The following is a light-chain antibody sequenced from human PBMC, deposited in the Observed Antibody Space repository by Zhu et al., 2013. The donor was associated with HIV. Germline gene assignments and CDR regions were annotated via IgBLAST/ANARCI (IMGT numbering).Light chain of an antibody. CDR1: QGIAGW. J-gene: IGKJ4*01. CDR2: AAS. V-gene: IGKV1-12*01. CDR3: QQANSFPLT. Sequence: DIQMTQSPSSVSASIGDRVTITCRASQGIAGWLAWFQQKPGKAPKLLIYAASSLKTGVPSRFSSSGSGTDFTLTISSLQPEDFATYYCQQANSFPLTFGGGPRLRSN.